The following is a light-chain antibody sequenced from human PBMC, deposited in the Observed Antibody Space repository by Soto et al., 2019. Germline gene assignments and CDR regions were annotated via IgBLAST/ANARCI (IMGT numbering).Light chain of an antibody. V-gene: IGKV1-27*01. CDR2: AES. Sequence: DIQVTQSPSSLSASVGDRVTITCRASQAISNSLAWYQKKPGKVPKLLIYAESTLRSGVPSRFSGSGSGTDFTLTISGLQPEDVASYYCQKYNSAPLTFGGGT. J-gene: IGKJ4*01. CDR1: QAISNS. CDR3: QKYNSAPLT.